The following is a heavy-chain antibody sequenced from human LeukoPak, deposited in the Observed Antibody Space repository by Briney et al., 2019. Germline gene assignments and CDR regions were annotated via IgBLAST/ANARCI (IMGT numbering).Heavy chain of an antibody. CDR1: GFSFSSYE. D-gene: IGHD5-12*01. Sequence: PGGSLRLSCAASGFSFSSYEMNWVRQAPGKGLEWVSYIGSTTSSIYYADSVKGRFTISRDNAKKSLHLQMNSLRAEDTAVYYCARDEYSGLYYYMDVWGKGTTVTVSS. CDR2: IGSTTSSI. CDR3: ARDEYSGLYYYMDV. J-gene: IGHJ6*03. V-gene: IGHV3-48*03.